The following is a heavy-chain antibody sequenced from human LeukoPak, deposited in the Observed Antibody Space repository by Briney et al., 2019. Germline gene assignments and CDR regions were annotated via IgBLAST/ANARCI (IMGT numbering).Heavy chain of an antibody. D-gene: IGHD3-22*01. CDR1: GASISSYY. CDR2: FYTSGNS. J-gene: IGHJ4*02. V-gene: IGHV4-4*07. CDR3: AQGRGDTMIIV. Sequence: SETLSLTCTVSGASISSYYWNWIRQPAGKGLEWLGRFYTSGNSNNNPSLKSRVTMSVDKSKNQFSLELTSVTAADPAVYYRAQGRGDTMIIVWGQGTLVTVSS.